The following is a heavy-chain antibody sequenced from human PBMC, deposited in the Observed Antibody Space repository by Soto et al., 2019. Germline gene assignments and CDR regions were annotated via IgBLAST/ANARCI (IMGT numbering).Heavy chain of an antibody. V-gene: IGHV5-51*01. CDR1: GYSFTSYW. J-gene: IGHJ6*03. CDR3: ARGIVGEYYYYISI. CDR2: IYPGDSDT. Sequence: PGESLKISFKASGYSFTSYWIAWVRQMPGKGLEWMGIIYPGDSDTIYSPSFQGQVTISADKSISTAYLQWSSLKASDTAMYYCARGIVGEYYYYISIWGKETTVTVSS. D-gene: IGHD2-21*01.